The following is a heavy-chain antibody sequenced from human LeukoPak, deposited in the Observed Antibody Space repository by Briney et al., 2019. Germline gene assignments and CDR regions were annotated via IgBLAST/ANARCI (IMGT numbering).Heavy chain of an antibody. D-gene: IGHD3-3*01. CDR1: GFTFSSYG. Sequence: QSGGSLRLSCAASGFTFSSYGMHWVRQAPGKGLEWVAFIRYDGSNKYYADSVKGRFTISRDNSKNTLYLQMNSLRAEDTAVYYCARDHDFWSGYYLDYWGQGTLVTVSS. J-gene: IGHJ4*02. V-gene: IGHV3-30*02. CDR2: IRYDGSNK. CDR3: ARDHDFWSGYYLDY.